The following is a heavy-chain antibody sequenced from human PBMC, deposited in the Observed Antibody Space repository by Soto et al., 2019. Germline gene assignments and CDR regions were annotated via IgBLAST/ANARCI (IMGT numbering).Heavy chain of an antibody. Sequence: SETLSLTCTVSGGSISGYYWNWIRQASGKGPEWIGYVYYTGSTNYNPSLESRVTMSTDTSKNQVSLELRSMTAADSALYYCARGFYDATGYSEIFDSWGPGTQVTLSS. CDR2: VYYTGST. CDR3: ARGFYDATGYSEIFDS. J-gene: IGHJ4*02. CDR1: GGSISGYY. V-gene: IGHV4-59*01. D-gene: IGHD3-22*01.